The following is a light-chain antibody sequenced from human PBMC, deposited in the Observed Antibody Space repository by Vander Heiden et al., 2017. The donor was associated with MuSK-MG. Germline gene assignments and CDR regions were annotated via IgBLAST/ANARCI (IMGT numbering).Light chain of an antibody. Sequence: EIVLTQSPATLSLSPGERATLSCRASQSVSSYLAWYQQKPGQALRLLIYAASNRATGIPARFSGSGSGTDFTLTISSLEPEDFAVYYCQQRSNWYTFGQGTKLEIK. CDR1: QSVSSY. J-gene: IGKJ2*01. V-gene: IGKV3-11*01. CDR2: AAS. CDR3: QQRSNWYT.